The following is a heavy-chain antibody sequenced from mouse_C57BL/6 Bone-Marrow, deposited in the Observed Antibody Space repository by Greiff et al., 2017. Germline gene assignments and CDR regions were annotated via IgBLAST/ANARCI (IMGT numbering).Heavy chain of an antibody. Sequence: QVQLQQPGAELVKPGASVKLSCKASGYTFTSYWMQWVKQRPGQGLEWIGEIDPSDSYTNYNQKFKGKATLTVDTSSSTAYMQLSSLTSDDSAVYYCARTAQATGFAYWGQGTLVTVSA. V-gene: IGHV1-50*01. CDR1: GYTFTSYW. CDR2: IDPSDSYT. J-gene: IGHJ3*01. D-gene: IGHD3-2*02. CDR3: ARTAQATGFAY.